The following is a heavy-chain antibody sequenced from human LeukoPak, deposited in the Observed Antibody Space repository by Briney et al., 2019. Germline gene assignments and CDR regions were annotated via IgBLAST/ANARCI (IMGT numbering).Heavy chain of an antibody. V-gene: IGHV3-7*01. J-gene: IGHJ4*02. CDR2: INQDENEK. CDR1: GFPFHNYW. Sequence: PGGSLRLSCAASGFPFHNYWMTWVRQAPGKGLEWVANINQDENEKYYLDPVKGRFTISRDNAETSLFLQMTSLRVEDTAIYYCARGLYGSGRRSLMAHWGPGTLVAVSS. CDR3: ARGLYGSGRRSLMAH. D-gene: IGHD3-10*01.